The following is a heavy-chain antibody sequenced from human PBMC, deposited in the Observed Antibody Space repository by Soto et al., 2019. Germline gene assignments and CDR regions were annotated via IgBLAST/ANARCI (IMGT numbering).Heavy chain of an antibody. D-gene: IGHD2-2*01. Sequence: EVQLVESGGGLVQPGGSLSLSCAASGLTVSSNYMSWVRQAPGKGLEWVSVMYSGGSTYYADSVKGRFIISRDNYKNTLYLQMDSLRVEDTAVYSCARDSSLHQPLFYGMDVWGQGTTVTVSS. J-gene: IGHJ6*02. V-gene: IGHV3-66*01. CDR2: MYSGGST. CDR3: ARDSSLHQPLFYGMDV. CDR1: GLTVSSNY.